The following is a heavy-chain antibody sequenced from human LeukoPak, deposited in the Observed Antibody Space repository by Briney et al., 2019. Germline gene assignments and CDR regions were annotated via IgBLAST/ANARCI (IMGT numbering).Heavy chain of an antibody. Sequence: SETLSLTCTVSGGSISSYYWSWIRQPPGKGLEWIGYIYYSGSTNYNPSLKSRVTISVDTSKNQFSLKLSSVTAADTAVYYCARHWAHGGDYSHFDYWGQGTLVTVSS. V-gene: IGHV4-59*08. CDR1: GGSISSYY. J-gene: IGHJ4*02. D-gene: IGHD4-17*01. CDR2: IYYSGST. CDR3: ARHWAHGGDYSHFDY.